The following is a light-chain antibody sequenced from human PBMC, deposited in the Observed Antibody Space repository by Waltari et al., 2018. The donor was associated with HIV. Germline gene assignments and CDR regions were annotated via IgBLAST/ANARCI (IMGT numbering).Light chain of an antibody. V-gene: IGKV1-39*01. J-gene: IGKJ1*01. CDR3: QQSCLTPRTPRT. CDR2: AAS. Sequence: IQMTKSPSSLSASLGDRVTITCRASQSIGNYVNWYQQKPGKAPNLLIYAASRLQRGVPSRFTGSGSETDFTLIIRDLQPEDYATYYCQQSCLTPRTPRTFGQGTKVEV. CDR1: QSIGNY.